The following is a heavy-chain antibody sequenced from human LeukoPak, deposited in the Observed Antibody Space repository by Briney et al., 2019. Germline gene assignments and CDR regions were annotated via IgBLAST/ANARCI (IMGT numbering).Heavy chain of an antibody. CDR1: GFTSSNSW. CDR3: ANGGTYSSGP. Sequence: GGSLRLSCAASGFTSSNSWMSWVRQAPGKGLEWVATIKPDGSAQYYVDSVKGRFTTSRDNAKNSLFLQINSLRAEDTAVYYCANGGTYSSGPWGQGTLVTVSS. J-gene: IGHJ5*02. D-gene: IGHD3-22*01. V-gene: IGHV3-7*01. CDR2: IKPDGSAQ.